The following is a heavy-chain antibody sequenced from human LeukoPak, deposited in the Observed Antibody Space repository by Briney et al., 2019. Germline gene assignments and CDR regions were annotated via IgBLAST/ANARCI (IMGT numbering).Heavy chain of an antibody. CDR1: GYTFTGYY. D-gene: IGHD4-17*01. CDR3: ARGFTVTSYYFYYYMDV. CDR2: INPNSGGT. J-gene: IGHJ6*03. Sequence: GASVKVSCKASGYTFTGYYMHWVRQAPGQGLEWMGWINPNSGGTNYVQKFQGRVTMTRDTSISTAYMELTSLTSDDTAVYFCARGFTVTSYYFYYYMDVWGQGTTVTISS. V-gene: IGHV1-2*02.